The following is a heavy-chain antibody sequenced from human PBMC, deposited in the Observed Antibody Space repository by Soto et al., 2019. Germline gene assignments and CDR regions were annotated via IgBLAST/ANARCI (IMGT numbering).Heavy chain of an antibody. CDR1: GFTFSSYG. CDR2: ISYDGSNK. Sequence: GSLRLSCAASGFTFSSYGMHWVRQAPGKGLEWVAVISYDGSNKYYADSVKGRFTISRDNSKNTLYLQMNSLRAEDTAVYYCTRAFMWNHDWFDPWGQGTLVTVSS. CDR3: TRAFMWNHDWFDP. V-gene: IGHV3-30*03. D-gene: IGHD1-1*01. J-gene: IGHJ5*02.